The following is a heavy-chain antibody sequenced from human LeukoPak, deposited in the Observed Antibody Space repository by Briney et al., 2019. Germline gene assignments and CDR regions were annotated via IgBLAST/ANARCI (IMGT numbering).Heavy chain of an antibody. D-gene: IGHD4-23*01. V-gene: IGHV4-59*01. CDR3: ARSTVVTAEYYFDY. CDR2: ISYSGST. CDR1: GGSISSYY. J-gene: IGHJ4*02. Sequence: SETLSLTCTVSGGSISSYYWSWIRQSPGKGLEWIGYISYSGSTNYNPSLKSRVTISVDTSKNQFSLKLRYVTAAETAVYYCARSTVVTAEYYFDYWGQGTLVTVSS.